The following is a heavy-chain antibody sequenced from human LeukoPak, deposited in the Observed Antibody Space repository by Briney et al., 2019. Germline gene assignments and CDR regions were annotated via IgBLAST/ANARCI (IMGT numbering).Heavy chain of an antibody. V-gene: IGHV4-34*01. D-gene: IGHD3-22*01. CDR3: ARGSPYYYYDSSGYTGDIDY. CDR1: GGSFSGYY. Sequence: SETLSLTCAVYGGSFSGYYWSWIRQPPGKGLEWIGEINHSGSTNYNPFLKSRVTISVDTSKNQFSLKLSSVTAADTAVYYCARGSPYYYYDSSGYTGDIDYWGQGTLVTVSS. J-gene: IGHJ4*02. CDR2: INHSGST.